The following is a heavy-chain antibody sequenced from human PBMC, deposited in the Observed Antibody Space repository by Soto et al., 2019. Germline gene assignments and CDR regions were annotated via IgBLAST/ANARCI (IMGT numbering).Heavy chain of an antibody. D-gene: IGHD6-25*01. CDR1: GFPFNNYG. CDR2: IWNDGSNN. Sequence: GESLRLSCAASGFPFNNYGMHWVRQAPGKGLEWLAVIWNDGSNNYYANSVKGRFTISRDNSKNTLYLQMNSLRAEDAAVYYCARRQIPPPTRGAANARGGMDVWGQGTTVTVSS. CDR3: ARRQIPPPTRGAANARGGMDV. J-gene: IGHJ6*02. V-gene: IGHV3-33*01.